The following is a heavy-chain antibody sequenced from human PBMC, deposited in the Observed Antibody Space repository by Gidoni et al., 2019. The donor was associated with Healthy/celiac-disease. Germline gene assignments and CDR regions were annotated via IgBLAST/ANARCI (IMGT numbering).Heavy chain of an antibody. CDR2: ISSRSSTI. J-gene: IGHJ4*02. CDR3: ARGRSDFDY. V-gene: IGHV3-48*01. CDR1: GFTFSSYS. Sequence: EVQLVESVGGLVQPGGSLSLSCAASGFTFSSYSMNWVRQAPGKGLEWVSYISSRSSTIYYADSVKGRFTISRDNAKNSLYLQMNSLRAEDTAVYYCARGRSDFDYWGQGTLVTVSS.